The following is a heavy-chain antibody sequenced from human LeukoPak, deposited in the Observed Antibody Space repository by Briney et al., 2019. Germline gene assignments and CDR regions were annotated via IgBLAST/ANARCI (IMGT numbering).Heavy chain of an antibody. D-gene: IGHD5-12*01. V-gene: IGHV1-18*01. CDR2: ISTGNGNT. J-gene: IGHJ4*02. CDR3: ARDDSGYVPY. CDR1: GYSFSTYG. Sequence: ASVKVSCKASGYSFSTYGMSWVRQAPGRGLEWMGWISTGNGNTKYAQKFQGRVTMTTDTSTSTAYMELWSLRSDDTAVYYCARDDSGYVPYWGQGTLVTVSS.